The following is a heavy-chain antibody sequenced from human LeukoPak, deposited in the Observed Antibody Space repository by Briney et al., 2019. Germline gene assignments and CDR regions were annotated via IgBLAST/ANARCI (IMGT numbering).Heavy chain of an antibody. D-gene: IGHD5-18*01. CDR1: GFTFSSYW. J-gene: IGHJ4*02. CDR3: ARVVGGYSYGYYLDY. Sequence: GGSLRLSCAASGFTFSSYWMSWVRQAPGKGLEWVANIKQDGSEKYYVDSVKGRFTISRDNAKNSLYLQMNSLGAEDTAVYYCARVVGGYSYGYYLDYWGQGTLVTVSS. CDR2: IKQDGSEK. V-gene: IGHV3-7*01.